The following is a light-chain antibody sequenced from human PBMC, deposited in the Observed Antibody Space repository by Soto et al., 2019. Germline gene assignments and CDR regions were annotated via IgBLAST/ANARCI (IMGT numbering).Light chain of an antibody. CDR3: SSYTTSSTRV. V-gene: IGLV2-11*01. J-gene: IGLJ1*01. CDR2: DVS. CDR1: SSDVGGYVY. Sequence: QSALTQPRSVSGSPGQSVTTSCTGTSSDVGGYVYVSWYQHHPGKAPKLMIYDVSERPSGVPDRFSGSKFDNTASLTISGLQAEDEADYYCSSYTTSSTRVFGTGTKLTVL.